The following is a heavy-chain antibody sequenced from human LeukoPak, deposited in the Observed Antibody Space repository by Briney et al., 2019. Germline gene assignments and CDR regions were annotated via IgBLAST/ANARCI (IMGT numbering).Heavy chain of an antibody. CDR2: IYYSGST. V-gene: IGHV4-39*01. Sequence: PSETLSLTCTVSGGSISSSSYYWGWIRQPPGKGLEWIGSIYYSGSTYYNPSLKSRVTISVDTSKNQFSLKLSSVTAADTAVYYCATYRRRPYCSSTSCSVDYWGQGTLVTVSS. D-gene: IGHD2-2*01. J-gene: IGHJ4*02. CDR3: ATYRRRPYCSSTSCSVDY. CDR1: GGSISSSSYY.